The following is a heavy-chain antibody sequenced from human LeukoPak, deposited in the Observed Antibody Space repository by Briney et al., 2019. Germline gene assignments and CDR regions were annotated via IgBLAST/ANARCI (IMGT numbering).Heavy chain of an antibody. CDR1: GGSISSYY. D-gene: IGHD4-23*01. CDR3: ARHAPGGNSDY. J-gene: IGHJ4*02. CDR2: IYYSGST. Sequence: SETLSLTCTVSGGSISSYYWSWIRQPPGKGLEWIGYIYYSGSTNYNPSLKSRVTISVDTSKNQFSLKLSSVTAADTAVYYCARHAPGGNSDYWGQGTLVTVSS. V-gene: IGHV4-59*08.